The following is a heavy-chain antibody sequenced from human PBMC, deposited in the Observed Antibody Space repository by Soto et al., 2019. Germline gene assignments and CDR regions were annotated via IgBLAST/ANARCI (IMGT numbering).Heavy chain of an antibody. V-gene: IGHV4-30-4*01. CDR1: GGSISSGDYY. CDR3: ARLGSGYPWDAFDI. CDR2: IYYSGST. J-gene: IGHJ3*02. D-gene: IGHD3-22*01. Sequence: SETLSLTCTVSGGSISSGDYYWSWIRQPPGKGLEWIGYIYYSGSTYYNPSLKSRVTISVDTSKNQFSLKLSSVTAADTAVYYCARLGSGYPWDAFDIWGQGTMVTVSS.